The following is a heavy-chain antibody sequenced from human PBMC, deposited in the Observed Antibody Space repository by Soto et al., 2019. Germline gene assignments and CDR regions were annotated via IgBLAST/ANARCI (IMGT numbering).Heavy chain of an antibody. CDR1: GFTFSSYA. CDR2: ISSNGGST. D-gene: IGHD2-2*02. Sequence: PGGSLRLSCSASGFTFSSYAMHWVRQAPGKGLEYVSAISSNGGSTYYADSVKGRFTISRDNSKYTLYLQMSSLRAEDTAVYYCVKDRSCSSTSCYTLVFDYWGQGTLVTVS. CDR3: VKDRSCSSTSCYTLVFDY. J-gene: IGHJ4*02. V-gene: IGHV3-64D*06.